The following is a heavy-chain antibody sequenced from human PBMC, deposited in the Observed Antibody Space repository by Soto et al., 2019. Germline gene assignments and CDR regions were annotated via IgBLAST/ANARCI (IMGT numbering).Heavy chain of an antibody. CDR1: GFRFSAYA. Sequence: LRLSCAASGFRFSAYAMHWVRQAPGKGLEWVAVISYEGSNRFYADSVKGRFTVSRDNSKNMVYLQMNSLRGEDTAVFYCAKDYGDYNFNYGMDVWGQGTTVTVSS. D-gene: IGHD4-17*01. CDR3: AKDYGDYNFNYGMDV. V-gene: IGHV3-30*18. CDR2: ISYEGSNR. J-gene: IGHJ6*02.